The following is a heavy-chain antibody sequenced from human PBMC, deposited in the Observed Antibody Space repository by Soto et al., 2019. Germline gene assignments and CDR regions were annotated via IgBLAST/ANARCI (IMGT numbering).Heavy chain of an antibody. V-gene: IGHV4-30-4*01. CDR3: ARDRGYSYGTGYFQH. CDR2: IYYSGST. Sequence: QVQLQESGPGLVKPSQTLSLTYTVSGGSISSGDYYWSWIRQPPGKGLEWIGYIYYSGSTYYNPSLKSRVTISVDTSKNQFSLKLSSVTAADTAVYYCARDRGYSYGTGYFQHWGQGTLVTVSS. D-gene: IGHD5-18*01. CDR1: GGSISSGDYY. J-gene: IGHJ1*01.